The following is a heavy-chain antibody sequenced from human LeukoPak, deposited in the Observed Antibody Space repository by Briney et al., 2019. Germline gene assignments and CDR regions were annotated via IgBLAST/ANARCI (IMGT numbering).Heavy chain of an antibody. V-gene: IGHV4-34*01. J-gene: IGHJ6*02. CDR2: INHSGST. D-gene: IGHD6-19*01. Sequence: SETLSLTCAVYGGSFSGYYWSWIRQPPGKGLEWIGEINHSGSTNYNPSLKSRVTIPVDTSKNQFSLKLSSVTAADTAVYYCARNRPSSDGDYYYYYGMDVWGQGTTVTVSS. CDR1: GGSFSGYY. CDR3: ARNRPSSDGDYYYYYGMDV.